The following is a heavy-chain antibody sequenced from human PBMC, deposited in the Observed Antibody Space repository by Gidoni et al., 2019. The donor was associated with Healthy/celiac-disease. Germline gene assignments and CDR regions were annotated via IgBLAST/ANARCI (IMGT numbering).Heavy chain of an antibody. CDR1: VHTFSTYS. CDR2: IRSSSGYI. Sequence: EVQLVESGGGLVKPGGYLRLSCAASVHTFSTYSMNGVRQAPGKGLEWVYSIRSSSGYIYNASSVNGRFTITEKNAKNSLYLQRNSLAAEDAACYYCARAYSGCYDFDYWGQGTLVTVSS. D-gene: IGHD1-26*01. CDR3: ARAYSGCYDFDY. J-gene: IGHJ4*02. V-gene: IGHV3-21*01.